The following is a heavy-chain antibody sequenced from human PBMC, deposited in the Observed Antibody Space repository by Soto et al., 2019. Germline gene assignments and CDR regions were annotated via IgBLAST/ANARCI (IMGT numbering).Heavy chain of an antibody. J-gene: IGHJ4*02. Sequence: GGSLRLSCAASGFTFSNAWMSWVRQAPGKGLEWVGRIKSKTDGGTTDYAAPVKGRFTISRDDSKNTLYLQMNSLKTEDTAVYYCTTDRPTVTTPGYVYWGKGTLVTVSS. D-gene: IGHD4-17*01. CDR3: TTDRPTVTTPGYVY. V-gene: IGHV3-15*01. CDR2: IKSKTDGGTT. CDR1: GFTFSNAW.